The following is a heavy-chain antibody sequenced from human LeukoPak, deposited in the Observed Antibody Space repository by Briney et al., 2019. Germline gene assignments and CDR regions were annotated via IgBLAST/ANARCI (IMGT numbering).Heavy chain of an antibody. CDR2: ISGSGGST. V-gene: IGHV3-23*01. Sequence: GGSLRLSCAASGFTFSNYAMSWVRQAPGKGLEWVSAISGSGGSTYYADSVKGRFTISRDNSKNTLYLQMNSLRAEDTAVYYCAKFRGSSTTRTDFDYWGQGTLVTVSS. CDR1: GFTFSNYA. CDR3: AKFRGSSTTRTDFDY. J-gene: IGHJ4*02. D-gene: IGHD2-2*01.